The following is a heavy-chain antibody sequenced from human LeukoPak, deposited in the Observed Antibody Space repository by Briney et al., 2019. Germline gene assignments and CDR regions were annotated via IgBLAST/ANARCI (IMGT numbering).Heavy chain of an antibody. CDR1: GCTFTSYD. CDR3: ARALYSGYDY. J-gene: IGHJ4*02. CDR2: MNPNSGNT. D-gene: IGHD5-12*01. Sequence: ASVKVSCKASGCTFTSYDVNWVRQATGQGLEWMGWMNPNSGNTGYAQKFQGGVTMARNTSISTVYMELSSLRSEDTAVYYCARALYSGYDYWGQGTLVTVSS. V-gene: IGHV1-8*01.